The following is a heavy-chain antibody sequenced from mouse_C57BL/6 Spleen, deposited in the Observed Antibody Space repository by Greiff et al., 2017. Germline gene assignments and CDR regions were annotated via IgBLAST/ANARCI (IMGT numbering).Heavy chain of an antibody. CDR2: IYPGYGDA. Sequence: QVQLQQSGTELVKPGASVKISCKASGYAFTSYWMHWVKQRPGKGLEWIGHIYPGYGDANYNGKFKGKATLTADKSSSTAYMQLTSLTSGDSAVYVCARSPVDYWGQGTTLTVSS. CDR1: GYAFTSYW. V-gene: IGHV1-80*01. CDR3: ARSPVDY. J-gene: IGHJ2*01.